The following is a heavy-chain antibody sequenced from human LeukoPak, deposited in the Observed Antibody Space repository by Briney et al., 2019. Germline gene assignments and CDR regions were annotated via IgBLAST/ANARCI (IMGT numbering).Heavy chain of an antibody. J-gene: IGHJ6*02. CDR1: GFTFSSYS. V-gene: IGHV3-48*04. CDR3: ARVAGYYYGMDV. CDR2: ISSSSSTI. Sequence: GGSLRLSCAASGFTFSSYSMNWVRRAPGEGLEWVSYISSSSSTIYYADSVKGRFTISRDNAKNSLYLQMNSLRAEDTAVYYCARVAGYYYGMDVWGQGTTVTVSS.